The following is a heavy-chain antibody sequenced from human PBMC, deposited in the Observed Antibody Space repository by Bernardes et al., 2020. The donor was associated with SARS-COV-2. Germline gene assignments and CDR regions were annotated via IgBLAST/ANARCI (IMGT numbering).Heavy chain of an antibody. D-gene: IGHD5-12*01. CDR2: IKQDGSEN. V-gene: IGHV3-7*04. CDR3: ARDRSDGYTRLDY. J-gene: IGHJ4*02. Sequence: GGSLRLSCAASGLDFDTYWMTWVRQAPGKGLEWVANIKQDGSENYYVDSVRARFTISIDNAKNSVYLEMHSLRVEDTAMYFCARDRSDGYTRLDYWGQGTLVTVSS. CDR1: GLDFDTYW.